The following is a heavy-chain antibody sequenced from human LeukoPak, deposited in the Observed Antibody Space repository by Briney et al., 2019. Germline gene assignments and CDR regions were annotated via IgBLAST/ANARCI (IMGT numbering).Heavy chain of an antibody. CDR3: AKELEGQYDATGLFDY. CDR2: ISGDGGST. V-gene: IGHV3-43*02. D-gene: IGHD3-9*01. CDR1: GFTFDDYA. Sequence: PGGSLRLSCATSGFTFDDYAMHWVRQAPGKGLEWVSLISGDGGSTYYADSVKGRFTISRDNSKNSLYLQINSLRTEDTALYYCAKELEGQYDATGLFDYWDQGTLVTVSS. J-gene: IGHJ4*02.